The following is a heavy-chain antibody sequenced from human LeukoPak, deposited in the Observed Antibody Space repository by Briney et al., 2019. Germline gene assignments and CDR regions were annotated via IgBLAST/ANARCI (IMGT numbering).Heavy chain of an antibody. V-gene: IGHV3-21*01. CDR1: EFTVSHNY. D-gene: IGHD1-26*01. CDR2: ISSSSSYI. J-gene: IGHJ3*02. Sequence: GGSLRLSCAASEFTVSHNYMSWVRQAPGKGLEWVSSISSSSSYIYYADSVKGRFTISRDNAKNSLYLQMNSLRAEDTAVYYCARAISGSYSLDAFDIWGQGTMVTVSS. CDR3: ARAISGSYSLDAFDI.